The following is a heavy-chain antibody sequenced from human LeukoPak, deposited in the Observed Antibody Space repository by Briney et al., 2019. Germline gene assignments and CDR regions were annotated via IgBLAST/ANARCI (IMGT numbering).Heavy chain of an antibody. J-gene: IGHJ6*03. CDR2: IRGRAYGGTT. CDR3: TSSGDVVVMGDNYYFYYMDV. CDR1: GFNFGDYP. V-gene: IGHV3-49*04. D-gene: IGHD2-21*01. Sequence: GGSLRLSCTGSGFNFGDYPVNWVRQAPGKGLEWVSLIRGRAYGGTTEYAASVKGRFAISRDDSKSIAYLQMNSLKTEDTAVYYCTSSGDVVVMGDNYYFYYMDVWGKGTTVTISS.